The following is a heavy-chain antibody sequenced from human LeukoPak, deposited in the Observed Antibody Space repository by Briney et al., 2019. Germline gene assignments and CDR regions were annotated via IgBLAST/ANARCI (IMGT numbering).Heavy chain of an antibody. J-gene: IGHJ4*02. Sequence: KPGGSLRLSCAASGFTFSSYSMNWVRQAPGKGLECVSSISSSSSYIYYADSVKGRFTISRDNAKNSLYLQMNSLRAEDTAVYYCARDSRYCSGGSCYAGVDEIDYWGQGTLVTVSS. CDR2: ISSSSSYI. CDR3: ARDSRYCSGGSCYAGVDEIDY. CDR1: GFTFSSYS. V-gene: IGHV3-21*01. D-gene: IGHD2-15*01.